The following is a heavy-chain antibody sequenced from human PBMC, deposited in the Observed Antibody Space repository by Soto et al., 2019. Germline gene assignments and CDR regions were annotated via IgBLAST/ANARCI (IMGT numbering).Heavy chain of an antibody. CDR3: AKDRGGTGWPFDH. V-gene: IGHV3-23*01. CDR2: ISAGGATT. J-gene: IGHJ4*02. Sequence: GGSLRLSCTPSGFTFGNFAMSWVRQAPGKGLEWVSSISAGGATTYYADSVKGRVTMSRDNSKNTLSLQMISLRAEDSAVYYCAKDRGGTGWPFDHWGQGTLVTVSS. D-gene: IGHD6-19*01. CDR1: GFTFGNFA.